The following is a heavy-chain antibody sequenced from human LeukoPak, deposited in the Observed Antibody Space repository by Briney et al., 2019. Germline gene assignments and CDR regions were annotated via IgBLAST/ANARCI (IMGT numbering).Heavy chain of an antibody. CDR3: ARGTIFGVVDWYFDL. V-gene: IGHV3-13*05. CDR1: GFTFSSYD. J-gene: IGHJ2*01. Sequence: PGGSLRLSCAASGFTFSSYDMHWVRQATGKGLEWVSAIGTAGDPYYTGSVKGRFTISRENAKNSLYLQMNSLRAGDTAVYYCARGTIFGVVDWYFDLWGRGTLVSVSS. D-gene: IGHD3-3*01. CDR2: IGTAGDP.